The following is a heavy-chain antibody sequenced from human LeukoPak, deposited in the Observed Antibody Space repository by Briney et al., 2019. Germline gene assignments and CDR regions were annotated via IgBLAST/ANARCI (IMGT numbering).Heavy chain of an antibody. CDR2: INPNSGGT. CDR1: GYTFTGYY. V-gene: IGHV1-2*04. Sequence: GASVKVSCKASGYTFTGYYMHWVRRAPGQGLEWMGWINPNSGGTNYAQKFQGWVTMTRDTSISTAYMELSRLRSDDTAVYYCARGGVDTAMVFFDYFDYWGQGTLVTVSS. D-gene: IGHD5-18*01. J-gene: IGHJ4*02. CDR3: ARGGVDTAMVFFDYFDY.